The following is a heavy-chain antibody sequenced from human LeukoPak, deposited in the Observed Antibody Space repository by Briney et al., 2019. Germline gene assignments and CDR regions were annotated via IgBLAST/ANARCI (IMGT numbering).Heavy chain of an antibody. D-gene: IGHD4-23*01. V-gene: IGHV3-11*04. CDR1: GFTVSTYY. CDR3: ARDSSTVVTSGDY. CDR2: ISSSGSTI. J-gene: IGHJ4*02. Sequence: KPGGSLRLSCAVSGFTVSTYYMSWVRQVPGKGLEWVSYISSSGSTIYYADSVKGRFTISRDNAKNSLYLQMNSLRAEDTAVYYCARDSSTVVTSGDYWGQGTLVTVSS.